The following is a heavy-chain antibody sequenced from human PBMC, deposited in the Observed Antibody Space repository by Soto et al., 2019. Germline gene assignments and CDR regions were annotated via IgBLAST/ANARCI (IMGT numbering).Heavy chain of an antibody. D-gene: IGHD2-15*01. CDR3: ARCDTYLAGTGFALIDY. CDR1: GYSFTTYW. V-gene: IGHV5-51*01. CDR2: INPRDSDT. Sequence: EVQLVQSGGEVKTPGDSLKMSCKGSGYSFTTYWIGWVRQMPGKGLEWMGIINPRDSDTKYSPSFEGQVTISVDKSISTVYLQWSSLKASDTATYYCARCDTYLAGTGFALIDYWGQASLVTVSS. J-gene: IGHJ4*02.